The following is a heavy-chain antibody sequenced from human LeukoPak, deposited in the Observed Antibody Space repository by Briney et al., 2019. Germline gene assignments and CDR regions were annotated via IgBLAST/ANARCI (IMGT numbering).Heavy chain of an antibody. CDR1: GFAFSSYG. V-gene: IGHV3-30*03. CDR3: AAAVAYGDYFDY. Sequence: GGSLRLSCAASGFAFSSYGMHWVRQAPGKGLEWVAVISYDGSNKYYADSVKGRFTISRDNSKNTLYLQMNSLRAEDTAVYYCAAAVAYGDYFDYWGQGTLVTVSS. D-gene: IGHD4-17*01. CDR2: ISYDGSNK. J-gene: IGHJ4*02.